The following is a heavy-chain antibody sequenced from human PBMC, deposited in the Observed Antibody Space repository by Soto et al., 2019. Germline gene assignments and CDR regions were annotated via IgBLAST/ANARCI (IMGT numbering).Heavy chain of an antibody. Sequence: ESLSLTCSVLDDSISDSRYYGGWIRQSPEKGLEWIGSISHDGHAYYNPPLKSRVTLFADTSRNQFSLKMKSVTVADTALYFCARQVYGDYLGGNWFDPWGQGAQVTVYS. V-gene: IGHV4-39*01. J-gene: IGHJ5*02. CDR2: ISHDGHA. CDR3: ARQVYGDYLGGNWFDP. D-gene: IGHD4-17*01. CDR1: DDSISDSRYY.